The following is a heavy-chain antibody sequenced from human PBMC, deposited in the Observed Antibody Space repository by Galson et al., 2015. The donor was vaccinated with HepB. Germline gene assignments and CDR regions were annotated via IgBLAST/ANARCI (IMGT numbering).Heavy chain of an antibody. V-gene: IGHV3-30*04. J-gene: IGHJ4*02. D-gene: IGHD3-9*01. CDR1: GFTFSSYA. CDR2: ISYDGSNK. Sequence: SLRLSCAASGFTFSSYAMHWVRQAPGKGLEWVAVISYDGSNKYYADSVKGRFTISRDNSKNTLYLQMNSLRAEDTAVYYCARGALLRYFDWLLAWGGKFDYWGQGTLVTVSS. CDR3: ARGALLRYFDWLLAWGGKFDY.